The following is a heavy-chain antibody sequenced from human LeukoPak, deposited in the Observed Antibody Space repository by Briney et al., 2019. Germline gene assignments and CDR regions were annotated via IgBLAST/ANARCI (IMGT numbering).Heavy chain of an antibody. V-gene: IGHV3-30*03. CDR3: ARGRYEFSAGMDV. CDR1: GFXFSSYG. CDR2: ISYDGSNK. D-gene: IGHD5-12*01. Sequence: GGSLRLSCAASGFXFSSYGIHWVRQAPGKGLEWVAVISYDGSNKYYADSVRGRFTISRDNSENTLYLQINSLRAEDTAVYYCARGRYEFSAGMDVWGQGTTVTVSS. J-gene: IGHJ6*02.